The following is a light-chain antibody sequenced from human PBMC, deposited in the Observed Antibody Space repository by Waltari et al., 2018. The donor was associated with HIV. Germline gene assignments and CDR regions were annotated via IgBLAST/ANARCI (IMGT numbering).Light chain of an antibody. CDR3: QQYGFSSYT. Sequence: EVVLTQSPGTLSLSPGEGATLSCTASQSLSSTSLAWYQQKPGQAPTLLIYGASNRVAGISDRFSGSGSGTYFTLTISRLEPEDFAVYYCQQYGFSSYTFGQGTKLEIK. CDR1: QSLSSTS. V-gene: IGKV3-20*01. J-gene: IGKJ2*01. CDR2: GAS.